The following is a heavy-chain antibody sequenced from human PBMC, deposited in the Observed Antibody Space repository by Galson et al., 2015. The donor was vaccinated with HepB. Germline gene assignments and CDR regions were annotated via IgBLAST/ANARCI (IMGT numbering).Heavy chain of an antibody. D-gene: IGHD3-16*01. CDR3: AKGTSRDYVRWYFDY. CDR2: ISGSGGST. J-gene: IGHJ4*02. Sequence: SLRLSCAASGFTFSSYAMSWVRQAPGKGLEWVSAISGSGGSTYYADSVKGRFTISRDNSKNTLYLQMNSLRAEDTAVYYCAKGTSRDYVRWYFDYWGQGALLTASS. CDR1: GFTFSSYA. V-gene: IGHV3-23*01.